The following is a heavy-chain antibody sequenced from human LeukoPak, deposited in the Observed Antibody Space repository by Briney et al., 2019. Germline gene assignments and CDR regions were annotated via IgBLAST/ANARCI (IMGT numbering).Heavy chain of an antibody. CDR2: IRSKAYGGTT. Sequence: PGGSLRLSCTASGFTFGDYAMSWFRQAPGKGLEWVGFIRSKAYGGTTEYAASVKGRFTISRDDSKSIAYLQMNSLKTEDTAVYYCTSPGDRVAAAGPSYYYYGMDVWGQGTTVTVSS. V-gene: IGHV3-49*03. CDR3: TSPGDRVAAAGPSYYYYGMDV. D-gene: IGHD6-13*01. J-gene: IGHJ6*02. CDR1: GFTFGDYA.